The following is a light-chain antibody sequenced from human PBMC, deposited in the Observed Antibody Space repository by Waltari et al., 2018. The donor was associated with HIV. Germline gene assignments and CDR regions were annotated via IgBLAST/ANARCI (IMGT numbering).Light chain of an antibody. CDR3: SSYGGSNNVV. CDR2: GVN. Sequence: SALTQPPSASGSPGPSVTLPCTGTSTDVGGYTYVPWYQQHPRKAPKLMIYGVNKRPSGVPDRFSGSKSGNTASLTVSGLQGEDEAEYYCSSYGGSNNVVFGGGTKLTVL. V-gene: IGLV2-8*01. CDR1: STDVGGYTY. J-gene: IGLJ2*01.